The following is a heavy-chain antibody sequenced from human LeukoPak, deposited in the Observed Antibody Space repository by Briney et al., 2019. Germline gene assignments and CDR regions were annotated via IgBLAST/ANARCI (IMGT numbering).Heavy chain of an antibody. CDR3: ARDLRYCSSTSCYDPNFDY. CDR2: INTDGSST. V-gene: IGHV3-74*01. J-gene: IGHJ4*02. CDR1: GFTFSNYW. D-gene: IGHD2-2*01. Sequence: GRSLRLSCAASGFTFSNYWMHWVRQAPGKGLVWVSRINTDGSSTSYADSVKGRFTISRDNAKNTLYLQMNSLRAEDTAVYYCARDLRYCSSTSCYDPNFDYWGQGTLVTVSS.